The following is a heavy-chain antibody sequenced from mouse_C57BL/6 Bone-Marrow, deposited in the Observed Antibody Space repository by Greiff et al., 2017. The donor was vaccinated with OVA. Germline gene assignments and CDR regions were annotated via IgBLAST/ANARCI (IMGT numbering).Heavy chain of an antibody. CDR1: GYTFTSYW. Sequence: QVQLQQPGAELVKPGASVKVSCKASGYTFTSYWMHWVKQRPGQGLEWIGRIHPSDSDTNYNQKFKGKATLTVNKSSTTAYMQLSSLTSEDSAVYYCTIPSRWWFAYWGQGTLVTVSA. D-gene: IGHD2-3*01. J-gene: IGHJ3*01. CDR2: IHPSDSDT. CDR3: TIPSRWWFAY. V-gene: IGHV1-74*01.